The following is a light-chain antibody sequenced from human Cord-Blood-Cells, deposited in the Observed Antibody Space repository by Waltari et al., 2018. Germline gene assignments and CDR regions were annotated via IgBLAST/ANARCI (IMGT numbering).Light chain of an antibody. J-gene: IGKJ2*03. CDR3: QQYYSTPS. CDR2: WAS. Sequence: VSLGERATINCKSSQSVLYSSNNKNYLAWYQQKPGQPPKLLIYWASTRESGVPDRFSGSGSGTDFTLTISSLQAEDVAVYYCQQYYSTPSFGQGTKLEIK. CDR1: QSVLYSSNNKNY. V-gene: IGKV4-1*01.